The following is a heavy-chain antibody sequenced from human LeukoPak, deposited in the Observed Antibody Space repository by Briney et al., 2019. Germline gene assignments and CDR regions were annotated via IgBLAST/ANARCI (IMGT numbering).Heavy chain of an antibody. CDR2: ISGSGGST. J-gene: IGHJ4*02. CDR3: AKRINCSGGSCYSSFDY. CDR1: GFTFSSYA. D-gene: IGHD2-15*01. V-gene: IGHV3-23*01. Sequence: PGGSLRLSCAASGFTFSSYAMSWVRQAPGKGLEWVSAISGSGGSTYYAYSVKGRFTISRDNSKNTLSLQMNSLRAEDTAVYYCAKRINCSGGSCYSSFDYWGQGTLVTVSS.